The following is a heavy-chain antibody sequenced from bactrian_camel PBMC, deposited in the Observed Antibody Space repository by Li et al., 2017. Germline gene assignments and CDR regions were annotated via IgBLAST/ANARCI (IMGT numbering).Heavy chain of an antibody. Sequence: HVQLVESGGGSVQTGGPLTLSCAASGYDYSHCMGWFRQTPEMEEREEREVVAVLYTSGRSRGPDYAESVQGRFTASRNSAKNILYLQMNNLKPDDTAMYYCAARFQGGFGYGGLCTDVLADFPYRGQGTQVTVS. D-gene: IGHD5*01. CDR1: GYDYSHC. CDR2: LYTSGRSRGP. CDR3: AARFQGGFGYGGLCTDVLADFPY. J-gene: IGHJ6*01. V-gene: IGHV3S54*01.